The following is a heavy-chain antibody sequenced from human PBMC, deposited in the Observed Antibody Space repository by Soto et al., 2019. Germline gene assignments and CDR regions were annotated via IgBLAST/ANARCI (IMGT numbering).Heavy chain of an antibody. J-gene: IGHJ4*02. Sequence: ASVKVSCKASGYTFTSYDINWVRQAPGQGLEWVGWINPTSEYTAHAQKFQGRVTLTREISTATAYMALSSLTSEDTAVYFCATQAHHGYSSDWGQGTQVTVSS. CDR1: GYTFTSYD. CDR3: ATQAHHGYSSD. D-gene: IGHD2-15*01. V-gene: IGHV1-8*02. CDR2: INPTSEYT.